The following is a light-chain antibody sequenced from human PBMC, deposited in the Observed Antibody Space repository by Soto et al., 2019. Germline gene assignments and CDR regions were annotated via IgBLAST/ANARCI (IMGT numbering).Light chain of an antibody. CDR1: QSVTSNY. Sequence: EIVLTQSPGTLSLSPGERASLSCRASQSVTSNYLAWYQQKPGQAPRLLIYAASARPGGIPDRFRGSGSGTDFTLTISRLEPEDFAMYYCQQYHNSPLTFGQGTKVDIK. J-gene: IGKJ1*01. CDR2: AAS. CDR3: QQYHNSPLT. V-gene: IGKV3-20*01.